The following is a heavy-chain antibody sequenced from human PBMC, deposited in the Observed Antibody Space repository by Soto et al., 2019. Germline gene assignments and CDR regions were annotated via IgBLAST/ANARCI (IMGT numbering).Heavy chain of an antibody. J-gene: IGHJ3*02. CDR2: IWYDVSNK. CDR3: ARVRNIVGATAAFDI. CDR1: GFTFSSYG. D-gene: IGHD1-26*01. Sequence: GGSLRLSCAASGFTFSSYGMHWVRQAPGKGLEWVAVIWYDVSNKYYADSVKGRFTISRDNSKNTLYLQMNSLRAEDTAVYYCARVRNIVGATAAFDIWGQGTMVTVSS. V-gene: IGHV3-33*01.